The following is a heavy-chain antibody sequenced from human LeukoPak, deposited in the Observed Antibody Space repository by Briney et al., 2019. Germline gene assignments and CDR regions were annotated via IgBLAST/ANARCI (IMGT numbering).Heavy chain of an antibody. CDR3: ARDPFCSSSTGCYFEDWFDP. D-gene: IGHD2-2*01. V-gene: IGHV3-20*04. Sequence: GGSLRLSCTASGIKFDDYDMSWVRQVPGKGREWVSGITWNGDKTGYADSVRGRFAISRDNTKKSLYLQMSSLRAEDTALYYCARDPFCSSSTGCYFEDWFDPWGPGTRVTVSS. CDR1: GIKFDDYD. CDR2: ITWNGDKT. J-gene: IGHJ5*02.